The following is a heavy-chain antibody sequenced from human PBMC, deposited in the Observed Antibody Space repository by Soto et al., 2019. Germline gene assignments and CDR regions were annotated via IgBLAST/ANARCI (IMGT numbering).Heavy chain of an antibody. V-gene: IGHV1-69*01. Sequence: QVQLVQSGAEVKKPGSSVKVSRKASGGTFSSYAISWVRQAPGQGLEWMGGIIPIFGTANYAQKFQGRVTITADESTSTAYMELSSLRSEDTAVYYCARAGPPGYSSGWYGDYYFDYWGQGTLVTVSS. J-gene: IGHJ4*02. CDR3: ARAGPPGYSSGWYGDYYFDY. CDR1: GGTFSSYA. CDR2: IIPIFGTA. D-gene: IGHD6-19*01.